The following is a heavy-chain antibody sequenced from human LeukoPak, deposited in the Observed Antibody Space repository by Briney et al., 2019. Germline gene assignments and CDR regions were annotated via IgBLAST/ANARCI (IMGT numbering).Heavy chain of an antibody. CDR1: GYTFTSYD. J-gene: IGHJ6*02. V-gene: IGHV1-2*02. CDR3: AREWSGYSKNYYYYYGMDV. CDR2: INPNSGGT. Sequence: GASVKVSCKASGYTFTSYDINWVRQATGQGLEWMGWINPNSGGTNYAQKFQGRVTMTRDTSISTAYMELSRLRSDDTAVYYCAREWSGYSKNYYYYYGMDVWGQGTTVTVSS. D-gene: IGHD3-3*01.